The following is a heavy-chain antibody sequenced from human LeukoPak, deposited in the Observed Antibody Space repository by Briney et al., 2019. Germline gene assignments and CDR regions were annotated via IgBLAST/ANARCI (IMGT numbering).Heavy chain of an antibody. CDR1: GFTFSSYN. D-gene: IGHD4-17*01. CDR2: ISHSSSYI. CDR3: IVFGDSNH. V-gene: IGHV3-21*04. J-gene: IGHJ5*02. Sequence: GGSLRLSCAASGFTFSSYNMNWVRQAPGKGLEWVSSISHSSSYIYYADSVKGRFTISRDTSKNTLYLQINSLRVEDTAVYYCIVFGDSNHWGQGTLVTVSS.